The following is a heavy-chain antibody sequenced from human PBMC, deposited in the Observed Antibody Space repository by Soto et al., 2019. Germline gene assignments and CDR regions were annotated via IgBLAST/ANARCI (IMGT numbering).Heavy chain of an antibody. CDR3: VNMMIARGAFDF. J-gene: IGHJ4*02. CDR1: GFAFSSYA. D-gene: IGHD2-21*01. Sequence: GGSLRLSCSASGFAFSSYAMHWVRQTPGKGLEYVSAISPQGGSTYYADSVKGRFTISRDDSKNTVYLQMSSLRPDDTAVYYCVNMMIARGAFDFWGQGTLVTVAS. CDR2: ISPQGGST. V-gene: IGHV3-64D*06.